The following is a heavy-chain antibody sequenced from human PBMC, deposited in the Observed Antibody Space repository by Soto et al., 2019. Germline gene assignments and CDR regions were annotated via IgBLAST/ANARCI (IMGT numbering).Heavy chain of an antibody. Sequence: PSETLSLTCTVSGGSISSYYWTWIRQPPGKGLEWIGYIYYSGSATYNPSLNSRVTISVDTSKNQFSLKLTSVTAADTALYYCARGVVAAYNRAFGTWGPGTMVTVSS. CDR1: GGSISSYY. CDR3: ARGVVAAYNRAFGT. D-gene: IGHD2-15*01. J-gene: IGHJ3*02. V-gene: IGHV4-59*01. CDR2: IYYSGSA.